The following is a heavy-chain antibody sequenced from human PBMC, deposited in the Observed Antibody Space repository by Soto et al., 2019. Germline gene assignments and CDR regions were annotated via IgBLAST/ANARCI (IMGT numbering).Heavy chain of an antibody. CDR2: INLSGST. V-gene: IGHV4-34*01. CDR1: GGTFNDYY. CDR3: ARGPYSNSGGYYFF. J-gene: IGHJ4*02. Sequence: PSETLSLTCVVSGGTFNDYYLTWIRQPPGKRLEWIGEINLSGSTNYSPSLKSRVTISLDTSKKQFSLNLGSVTAADTAVYYCARGPYSNSGGYYFFWGQGTLVTVSS. D-gene: IGHD3-22*01.